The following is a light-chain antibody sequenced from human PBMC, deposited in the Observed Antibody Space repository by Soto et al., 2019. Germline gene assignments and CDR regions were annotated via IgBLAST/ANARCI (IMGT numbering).Light chain of an antibody. J-gene: IGKJ5*01. CDR1: QSVSSN. Sequence: EIVLTQSPGTLSLSPGERATLSCRAIQSVSSNYLAWYHQKPGQAPRFLIYGASTRATGIPARFSGSGSGTEFTLTISSLQSEDFAVYYCQQYNNWPPITFGQGTRLEIK. CDR3: QQYNNWPPIT. V-gene: IGKV3D-15*01. CDR2: GAS.